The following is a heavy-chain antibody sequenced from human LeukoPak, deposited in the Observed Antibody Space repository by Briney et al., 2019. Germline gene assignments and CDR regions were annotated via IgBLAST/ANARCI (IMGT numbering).Heavy chain of an antibody. J-gene: IGHJ4*02. CDR1: GGSISSYY. CDR3: SRMGYSSGGIDY. D-gene: IGHD6-19*01. Sequence: KASETLSLTCTVSGGSISSYYWSWIRQPAGKGLEWIGRIYTSGSTNYNPSLKSRVTMSVDTSKNQFSLKLSSVTPAHPAVYYFSRMGYSSGGIDYWAREPWSPSPQ. V-gene: IGHV4-4*07. CDR2: IYTSGST.